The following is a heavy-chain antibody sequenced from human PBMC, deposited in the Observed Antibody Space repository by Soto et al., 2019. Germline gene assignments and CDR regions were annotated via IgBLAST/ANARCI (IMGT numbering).Heavy chain of an antibody. J-gene: IGHJ6*02. V-gene: IGHV1-18*01. Sequence: QVQLVQSGAEVKKPGASVKVSCKASGYTFTSYGISWVRQAPGQGLEWMGWISAYNGNTNYAQKLQGRVTMTTDTSTRTAYMELRSLRSDDTAVYYCATCFRYYDSRYYYYYGMDVWGQGTTVTVSS. D-gene: IGHD3-22*01. CDR1: GYTFTSYG. CDR3: ATCFRYYDSRYYYYYGMDV. CDR2: ISAYNGNT.